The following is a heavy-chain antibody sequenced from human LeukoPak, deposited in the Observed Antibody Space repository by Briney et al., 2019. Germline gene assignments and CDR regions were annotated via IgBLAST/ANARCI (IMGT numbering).Heavy chain of an antibody. Sequence: PSETLSLTCAVYGGSFSGYYWSWIRQPPGKGLEWTGEINHSGSTNYIPSLKSRVTISVDTSKNQFSLKLSSVAAADTAVYYWARAGTSLGDYDYWGQGTLVTVSS. J-gene: IGHJ4*02. CDR2: INHSGST. D-gene: IGHD4-17*01. CDR1: GGSFSGYY. CDR3: ARAGTSLGDYDY. V-gene: IGHV4-34*01.